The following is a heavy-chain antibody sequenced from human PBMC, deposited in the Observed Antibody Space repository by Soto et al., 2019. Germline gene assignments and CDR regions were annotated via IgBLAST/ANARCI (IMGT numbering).Heavy chain of an antibody. CDR1: AFTLSSYW. D-gene: IGHD3-22*01. CDR2: IKPDGSEK. V-gene: IGHV3-7*01. Sequence: EVQLVESGGGLVQPGGSLRLSCAASAFTLSSYWMSWVRQAPGKGLEWVANIKPDGSEKYYVDSVKGRFTISRDNTKNSLYLQMSTLSPEATAMDYCARDYEFGFDIWGQGTLVTVSS. J-gene: IGHJ3*02. CDR3: ARDYEFGFDI.